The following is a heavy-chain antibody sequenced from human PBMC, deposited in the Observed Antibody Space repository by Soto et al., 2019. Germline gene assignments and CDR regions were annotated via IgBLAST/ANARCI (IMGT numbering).Heavy chain of an antibody. CDR1: GYTFTNHG. CDR2: VSGYNDKT. D-gene: IGHD2-21*01. Sequence: ASVKVSCKASGYTFTNHGISWVRQAPGQGLEWVGWVSGYNDKTKSAQKFQGRVTMTTDTSTSTAYMELRGLRSDDTAVYYCARDFYPVAYFFDYWGQGTLVTVSS. CDR3: ARDFYPVAYFFDY. V-gene: IGHV1-18*04. J-gene: IGHJ4*02.